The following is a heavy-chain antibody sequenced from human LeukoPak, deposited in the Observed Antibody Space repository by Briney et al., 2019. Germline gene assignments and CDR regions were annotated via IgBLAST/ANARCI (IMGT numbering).Heavy chain of an antibody. V-gene: IGHV3-30*18. CDR3: AKARWELPFDY. CDR1: GYTFTSYY. J-gene: IGHJ4*02. CDR2: ISYDGSNK. D-gene: IGHD1-26*01. Sequence: SCKASGYTFTSYYIHWVRQAPGKGLEWVAVISYDGSNKYYADSVKGRFTISRDNSKNTLYLQMNSLRAEDTAVYYCAKARWELPFDYWGQGTLVTVSS.